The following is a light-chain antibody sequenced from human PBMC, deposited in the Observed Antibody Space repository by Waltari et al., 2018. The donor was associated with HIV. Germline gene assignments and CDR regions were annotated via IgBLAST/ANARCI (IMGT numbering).Light chain of an antibody. CDR1: SSNIGAGYE. J-gene: IGLJ3*02. CDR3: HSYDTSLRGWL. Sequence: QSVLTQPPSVSGAPGQRVTISCTGSSSNIGAGYEVHWYQQLPGKAPKLLIYTNINRPSGVPDRFSGSRSDTSASLAITGLQAEDEADYYCHSYDTSLRGWLFGGGTKLTVL. CDR2: TNI. V-gene: IGLV1-40*01.